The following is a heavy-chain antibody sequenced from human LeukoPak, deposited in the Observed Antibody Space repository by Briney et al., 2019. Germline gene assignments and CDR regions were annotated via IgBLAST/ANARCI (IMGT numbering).Heavy chain of an antibody. Sequence: ASVKVSCKASGYTFTGYYMHWVRQAPGQGLEWMGWINPNSGGTNYAKKFQGRVTVTRDTSISTAYMELSRLRSDDTAVYYCARFGYGVPSNLSFDYWGQGTLVTVSS. D-gene: IGHD5/OR15-5a*01. CDR2: INPNSGGT. V-gene: IGHV1-2*02. CDR3: ARFGYGVPSNLSFDY. J-gene: IGHJ4*02. CDR1: GYTFTGYY.